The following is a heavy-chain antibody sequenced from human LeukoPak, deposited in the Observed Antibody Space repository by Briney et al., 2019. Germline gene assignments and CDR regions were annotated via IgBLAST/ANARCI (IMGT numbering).Heavy chain of an antibody. J-gene: IGHJ4*02. Sequence: SETLSLTCAVYGGSFSGYYWSWIRQPPGKGLEWIGEINHSGSTNYNPSLKSRVTISIDTSKNQFSLKLSSVTAADTAVYYCATVTLGKFDYWGQGTLVTVSS. D-gene: IGHD4-17*01. CDR1: GGSFSGYY. V-gene: IGHV4-34*01. CDR3: ATVTLGKFDY. CDR2: INHSGST.